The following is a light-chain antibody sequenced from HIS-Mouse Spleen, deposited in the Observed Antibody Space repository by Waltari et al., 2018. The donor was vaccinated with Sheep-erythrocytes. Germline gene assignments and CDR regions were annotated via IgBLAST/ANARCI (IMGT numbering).Light chain of an antibody. V-gene: IGKV4-1*01. CDR2: WAS. Sequence: DIVMTQSPDSLVVSLGARATINCKSSQSVLYSSNNKNYLAWYQQKPGQPPKLHIYWASTRESGVPDRFSGSGSGTDFTLTISSLQAEDVAVYYCQQYYSTPLTFGGGTKVEIK. J-gene: IGKJ4*01. CDR1: QSVLYSSNNKNY. CDR3: QQYYSTPLT.